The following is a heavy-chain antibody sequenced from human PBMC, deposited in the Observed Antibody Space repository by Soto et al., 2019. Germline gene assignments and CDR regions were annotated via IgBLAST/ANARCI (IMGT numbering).Heavy chain of an antibody. V-gene: IGHV4-39*01. CDR1: GGSISSSSYY. CDR3: ARRGYSYGYIWFDP. J-gene: IGHJ5*02. Sequence: SETLSLTCTVSGGSISSSSYYWGWIRQPPGKGLEWIGSIYYSGSTYYNPSLKSRVTISVDTSKNQFSLKLSSVTAADTAVYYCARRGYSYGYIWFDPWGQGTLVTVSS. D-gene: IGHD5-18*01. CDR2: IYYSGST.